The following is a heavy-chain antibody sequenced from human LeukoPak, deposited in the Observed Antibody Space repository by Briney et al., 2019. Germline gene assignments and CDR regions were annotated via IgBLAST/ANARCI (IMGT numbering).Heavy chain of an antibody. CDR3: ARHNTYYYDSSGYSFSPFSFG. Sequence: KSSETLSLTCAVYGGSFRGYYWSWIRQPPGKGLEWIGEINHSGSTNYNPSLKSRVTISVDTSKNQFSLKLSSVTAADTAVYYCARHNTYYYDSSGYSFSPFSFGRGQGTLVTVSS. V-gene: IGHV4-34*01. D-gene: IGHD3-22*01. CDR1: GGSFRGYY. CDR2: INHSGST. J-gene: IGHJ4*02.